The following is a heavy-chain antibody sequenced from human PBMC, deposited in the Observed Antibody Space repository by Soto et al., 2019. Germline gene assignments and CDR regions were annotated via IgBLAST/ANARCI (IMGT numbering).Heavy chain of an antibody. J-gene: IGHJ4*02. V-gene: IGHV3-48*02. CDR2: SSPRGDTI. CDR1: GFSLANYP. CDR3: AKGPHTNVGWPYYFES. Sequence: VPLVESGGGLVQPGGSLRLSCVASGFSLANYPMNWVRQTPGKGLEWISYSSPRGDTIYYADSVDGRCTISRDNARNSLSLQMSSLRDEDAARYYCAKGPHTNVGWPYYFESCGQGVPVTVSS. D-gene: IGHD6-19*01.